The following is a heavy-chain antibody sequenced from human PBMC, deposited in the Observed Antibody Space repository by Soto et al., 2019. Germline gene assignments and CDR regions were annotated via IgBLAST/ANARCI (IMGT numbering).Heavy chain of an antibody. Sequence: AALAIPCTVCGGCVSSKNYCWGWIRQPPGKGLEWIGSIYYSGSTYYNPSLKSRVTISVDTSKNQFSLRLLSVTDADTAVYYCARGQRFSDWFDPWGQGTLVTVSS. CDR3: ARGQRFSDWFDP. CDR1: GGCVSSKNYC. V-gene: IGHV4-39*07. D-gene: IGHD3-3*01. CDR2: IYYSGST. J-gene: IGHJ5*02.